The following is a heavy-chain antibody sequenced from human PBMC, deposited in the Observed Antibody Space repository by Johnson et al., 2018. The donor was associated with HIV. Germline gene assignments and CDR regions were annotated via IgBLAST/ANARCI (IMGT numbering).Heavy chain of an antibody. CDR2: IYSGGTT. CDR1: GLTVSSNY. J-gene: IGHJ3*02. Sequence: VQLVESGGGLIQPGGSLRLSCTASGLTVSSNYMSWVRQAPGKGLEWVSVIYSGGTTYHADSVKGRFTISRATSKNTLYLQMNSLRAEDTAGYYCARDRGDMVRGGAAFDIWGQGTMVTVSS. D-gene: IGHD3-10*01. V-gene: IGHV3-53*01. CDR3: ARDRGDMVRGGAAFDI.